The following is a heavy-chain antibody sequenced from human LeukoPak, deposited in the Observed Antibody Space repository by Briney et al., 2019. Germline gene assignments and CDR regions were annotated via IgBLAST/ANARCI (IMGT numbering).Heavy chain of an antibody. D-gene: IGHD5-18*01. Sequence: GGSLRLSCAASGFTFSSYAMHGVRQAPGKGVERGAGISYDGSNKYYPDSVQARFTISRDNSKNTLYLQMNSLRAEDTAVYYCAKTGNTAMVNYYFDYWGQGTLVTVSS. J-gene: IGHJ4*02. CDR2: ISYDGSNK. V-gene: IGHV3-30*01. CDR1: GFTFSSYA. CDR3: AKTGNTAMVNYYFDY.